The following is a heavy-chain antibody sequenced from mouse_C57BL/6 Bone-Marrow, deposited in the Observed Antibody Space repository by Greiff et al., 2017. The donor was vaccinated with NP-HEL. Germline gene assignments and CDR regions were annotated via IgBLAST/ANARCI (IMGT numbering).Heavy chain of an antibody. CDR2: IYPRSGNT. D-gene: IGHD2-12*01. CDR3: ARLRRVAWFAY. CDR1: GYTFTSYG. V-gene: IGHV1-81*01. Sequence: VQLQQSGAELARPGASVKLSCKASGYTFTSYGISWVKQRTGQGLEWIGEIYPRSGNTSYNEKFKGKATLTADKSSSTAYMELRSLTSEDSAVYFCARLRRVAWFAYWGQGTLVTVSA. J-gene: IGHJ3*01.